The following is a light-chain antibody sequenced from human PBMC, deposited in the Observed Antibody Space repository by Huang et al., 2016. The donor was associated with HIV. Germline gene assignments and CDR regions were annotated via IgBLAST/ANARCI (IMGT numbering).Light chain of an antibody. CDR2: GAS. Sequence: ESVLTQSPGTLSLSPGERATLACRASQSVTSNYLAWYQQKPGQAPRLRIYGASTRATGIPDMFSGSGSGTDFTLTISRLESEYFEVYYCQQYGSSPYTFGQGTKLEIK. CDR3: QQYGSSPYT. V-gene: IGKV3-20*01. J-gene: IGKJ2*01. CDR1: QSVTSNY.